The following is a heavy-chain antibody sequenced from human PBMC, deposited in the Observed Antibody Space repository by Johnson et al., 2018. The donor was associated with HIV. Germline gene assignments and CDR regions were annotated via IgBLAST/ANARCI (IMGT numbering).Heavy chain of an antibody. D-gene: IGHD3-16*01. CDR3: ARWGPYDI. Sequence: VQLVESGGGVVQPGRSLRLSCVASGYSFRNSAMHWVRQAPGKGLEWVSYISSSGSTIYYADSVKGRFTISRDNAKNSLYLQMNSLRAEDTAVYYCARWGPYDIWGQGTRVTVSA. CDR1: GYSFRNSA. V-gene: IGHV3-48*04. J-gene: IGHJ3*02. CDR2: ISSSGSTI.